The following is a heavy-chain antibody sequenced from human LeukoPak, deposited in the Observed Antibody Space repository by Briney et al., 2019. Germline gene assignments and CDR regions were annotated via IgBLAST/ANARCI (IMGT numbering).Heavy chain of an antibody. CDR3: AKSSKLRTNWFDP. D-gene: IGHD4-17*01. J-gene: IGHJ5*02. CDR1: GYTFSGHY. Sequence: ASVKVSCKASGYTFSGHYMHWVRQAPGQGLEWMGWIKPNTGVTNFAQKFQGRVTMTRDTSITTAFMELSSLRSDDTAVYYCAKSSKLRTNWFDPWGQGTLVTVSS. CDR2: IKPNTGVT. V-gene: IGHV1-2*02.